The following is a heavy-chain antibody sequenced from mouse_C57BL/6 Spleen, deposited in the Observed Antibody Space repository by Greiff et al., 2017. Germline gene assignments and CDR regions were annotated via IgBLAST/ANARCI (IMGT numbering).Heavy chain of an antibody. Sequence: EVQGVESGGGLVKPGGSLKLSCAASGFTFSSYTMSWVRQTPEKRLEWVATISGGGGNTYYPDSVKGRFTISRDNAKNTRYLQMSSLRSEDTALYYCASQTGFAYWGQGTLVTVSA. CDR1: GFTFSSYT. CDR3: ASQTGFAY. V-gene: IGHV5-9*01. CDR2: ISGGGGNT. D-gene: IGHD4-1*01. J-gene: IGHJ3*01.